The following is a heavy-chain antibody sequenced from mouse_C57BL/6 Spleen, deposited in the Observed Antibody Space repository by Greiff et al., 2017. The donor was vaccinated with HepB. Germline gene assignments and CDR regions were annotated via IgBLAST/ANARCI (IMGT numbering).Heavy chain of an antibody. CDR3: ARYHYGSGPAWFAY. D-gene: IGHD1-1*01. CDR2: IYPGSGST. J-gene: IGHJ3*01. V-gene: IGHV1-55*01. Sequence: QVQLQQPGAELVKPGASVKMSCKASGYTFTSYWITWVKQRPGQGLEWIGDIYPGSGSTNYNEKFKSKATLTVDTSSSTAYMQLSSLTSEDSAVYYCARYHYGSGPAWFAYWGQGTLVTVSA. CDR1: GYTFTSYW.